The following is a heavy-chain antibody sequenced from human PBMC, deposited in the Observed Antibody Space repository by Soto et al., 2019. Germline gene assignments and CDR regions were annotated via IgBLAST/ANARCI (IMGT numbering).Heavy chain of an antibody. V-gene: IGHV1-3*01. CDR2: INAGNGNT. CDR1: GYTFTSYA. J-gene: IGHJ5*02. D-gene: IGHD1-7*01. CDR3: ASDLELRGWFDP. Sequence: ASVKVSCKASGYTFTSYAMHWVRQAPGQRLEWMGWINAGNGNTKYSQKFQERVTITRKKSASTAYMELSSLRSEEAAVYYCASDLELRGWFDPWGQGTLVTVSS.